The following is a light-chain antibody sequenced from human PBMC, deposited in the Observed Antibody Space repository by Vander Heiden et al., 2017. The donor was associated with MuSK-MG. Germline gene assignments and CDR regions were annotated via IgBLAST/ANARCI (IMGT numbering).Light chain of an antibody. CDR2: DAS. CDR1: QSISSW. Sequence: DSQMTQSPSTLSASVGDRVTITCRASQSISSWLDWYQQKPGKAPKLLIYDASSLESGVPFRFSGSGSGTEFTLTISSLQHDDFATYYCQQDNSYWTFGQGTKVEIK. V-gene: IGKV1-5*01. CDR3: QQDNSYWT. J-gene: IGKJ1*01.